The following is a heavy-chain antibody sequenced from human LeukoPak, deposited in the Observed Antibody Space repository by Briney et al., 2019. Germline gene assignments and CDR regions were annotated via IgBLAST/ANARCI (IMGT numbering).Heavy chain of an antibody. J-gene: IGHJ3*02. CDR2: ISGSGGST. Sequence: GGSLRLSCAASGFTFTSYAVSWARQAPGKGLEWVSAISGSGGSTYYADSVKGRFTISRDNSKNTLYLQMNSLRAEDTAVYYCAKGFSGWYSDAFDIWGQGTMVTVSS. D-gene: IGHD6-19*01. CDR1: GFTFTSYA. V-gene: IGHV3-23*01. CDR3: AKGFSGWYSDAFDI.